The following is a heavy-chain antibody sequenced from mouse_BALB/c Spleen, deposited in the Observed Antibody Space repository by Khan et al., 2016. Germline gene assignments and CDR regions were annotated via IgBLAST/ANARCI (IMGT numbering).Heavy chain of an antibody. V-gene: IGHV9-3-1*01. D-gene: IGHD2-1*01. CDR2: INTYNGEP. CDR1: GYTLTNYG. Sequence: QIQLVQSGPELKKPGETVKISCKASGYTLTNYGMNWVKQAPGKGLKWMGWINTYNGEPTYADDFKGRFDFSLETSASTAYLQINNLKNEDTATYFWVRKPPLLPDYYAMDYWGQGTSVTVSS. J-gene: IGHJ4*01. CDR3: VRKPPLLPDYYAMDY.